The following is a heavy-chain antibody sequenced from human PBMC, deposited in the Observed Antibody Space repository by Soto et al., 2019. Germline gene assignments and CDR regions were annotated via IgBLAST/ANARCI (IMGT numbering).Heavy chain of an antibody. Sequence: EVHLVESGGGLVQPGGSLRLSCAASGFSISSFWMSWVRQAPGKGLEWVANMRHDDSEIYYAGSVKGRFTISRDNARNSIYLEMNSLRAEDTAVYYCARSASYESSDSDDFWGQGTLVTVAA. V-gene: IGHV3-7*01. CDR2: MRHDDSEI. J-gene: IGHJ4*02. D-gene: IGHD3-22*01. CDR3: ARSASYESSDSDDF. CDR1: GFSISSFW.